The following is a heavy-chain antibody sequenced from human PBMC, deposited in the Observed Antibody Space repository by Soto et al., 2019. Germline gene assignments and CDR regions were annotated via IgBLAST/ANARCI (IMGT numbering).Heavy chain of an antibody. J-gene: IGHJ3*01. CDR3: ASRRDPFDSDWSHDAFHL. CDR1: GFTFSTYA. CDR2: IIYDGTKD. Sequence: QVQLVESGRGVVQPGGSLRLSCSASGFTFSTYAFHWVRQAPGKGLAWVAVIIYDGTKDYYADSVEGRFTISRDNSENPVYLQMNSLRLDDTAVYYWASRRDPFDSDWSHDAFHLGGQGTTVTVSS. V-gene: IGHV3-30-3*01. D-gene: IGHD3-9*01.